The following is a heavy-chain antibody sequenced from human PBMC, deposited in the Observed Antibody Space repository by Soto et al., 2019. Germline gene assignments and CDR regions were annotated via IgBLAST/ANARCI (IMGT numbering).Heavy chain of an antibody. CDR2: SSTYNGHT. CDR1: GYTFNRYG. D-gene: IGHD3-22*01. J-gene: IGHJ4*02. V-gene: IGHV1-18*01. Sequence: QIQLVQSGAEVKKPGASVKVSCKASGYTFNRYGITWVRQGPGQGLEWMGWSSTYNGHTNYAQKLQGRVTMTTDTSTSTDYMELRSLRSDDTAVYYCARAGRDYYDSSGYYPFDYWGQGTLVTVSS. CDR3: ARAGRDYYDSSGYYPFDY.